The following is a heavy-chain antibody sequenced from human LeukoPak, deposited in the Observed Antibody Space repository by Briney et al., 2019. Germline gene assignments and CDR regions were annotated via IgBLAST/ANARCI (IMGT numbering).Heavy chain of an antibody. CDR1: GFTFSSYA. CDR2: ISYDGSNK. J-gene: IGHJ4*02. Sequence: GGSLRLSCAASGFTFSSYAMHWVRRAPGKGLEWVAVISYDGSNKYYADSVKGRFTISRDNSKNTLYLQMNSLRAEDTAVYYCARDPSPLTKPFDYWGQGTLVTVSS. V-gene: IGHV3-30*04. D-gene: IGHD3-9*01. CDR3: ARDPSPLTKPFDY.